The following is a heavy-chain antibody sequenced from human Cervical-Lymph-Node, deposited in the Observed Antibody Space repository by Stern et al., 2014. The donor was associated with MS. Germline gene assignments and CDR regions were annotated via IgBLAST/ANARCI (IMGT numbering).Heavy chain of an antibody. CDR3: ARDRDWGTYYFDY. Sequence: MQLVQSGAEVKKPGASVKVSCKASGYTFTDHYMHWVRQAPGQGLEWMGRINPNSGGTNYAQKFQGSVTMTRDTSISTAYMELRRLRSDDTAVYYCARDRDWGTYYFDYWGQGTLVTVSS. CDR2: INPNSGGT. D-gene: IGHD7-27*01. CDR1: GYTFTDHY. V-gene: IGHV1-2*06. J-gene: IGHJ4*02.